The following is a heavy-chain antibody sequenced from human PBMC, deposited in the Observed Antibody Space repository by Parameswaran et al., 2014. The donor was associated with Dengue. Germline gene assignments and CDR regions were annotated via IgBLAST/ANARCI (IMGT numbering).Heavy chain of an antibody. Sequence: SQTLSLTCAVYGGSFSGYYWSWIRQPPGKGLEWIGEINHSGSTNYNPSLKSRVTISVDTSKNQFSLKLSSVTAADTAVYYCARLNGFYQLLLFGGDFDYWGQGTLVTVSS. CDR2: INHSGST. CDR1: GGSFSGYY. D-gene: IGHD2-2*01. V-gene: IGHV4-34*01. CDR3: ARLNGFYQLLLFGGDFDY. J-gene: IGHJ4*02.